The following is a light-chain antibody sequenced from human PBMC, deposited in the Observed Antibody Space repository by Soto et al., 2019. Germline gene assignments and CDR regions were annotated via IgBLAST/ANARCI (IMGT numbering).Light chain of an antibody. CDR3: SSYTSKSSLI. J-gene: IGLJ2*01. CDR2: EVR. CDR1: STDIGTYNS. V-gene: IGLV2-14*01. Sequence: QSALTQPASVSGSPGRSITISCTGTSTDIGTYNSVSWYQQHPGRAPQLIIYEVRNRPSGISFRFSGSKSGNTASLTISGLQAEDEADYYCSSYTSKSSLIFGGGTKLTVL.